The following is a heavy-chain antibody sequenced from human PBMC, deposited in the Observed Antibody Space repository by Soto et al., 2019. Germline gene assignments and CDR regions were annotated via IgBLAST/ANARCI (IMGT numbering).Heavy chain of an antibody. CDR1: GDSISNSKW. J-gene: IGHJ4*02. CDR3: ARGERQQQRDY. V-gene: IGHV4-4*02. D-gene: IGHD6-25*01. Sequence: QVQLQESGPGLVKPSGTLSLTCAVSGDSISNSKWWRWVRQPPGKGLEWIGEIFHSGTTNYNPSLKSRVIMSVDRAKNQFSLRLDSVTDADTAVYYCARGERQQQRDYWGQGALVTVSS. CDR2: IFHSGTT.